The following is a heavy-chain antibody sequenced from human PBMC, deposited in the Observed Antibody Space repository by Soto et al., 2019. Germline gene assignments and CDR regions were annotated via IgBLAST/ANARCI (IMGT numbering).Heavy chain of an antibody. Sequence: SETLSLTCTVSGASISRYYRSWIRKSAGKGLEWIGRMYATGTTDYNPSLKSRVMVSVDTSKKQFSLKLGSVTAADTAVYDCVRDGTNTLRDWFGPWGQGISFTVSS. J-gene: IGHJ5*02. CDR1: GASISRYY. CDR3: VRDGTNTLRDWFGP. CDR2: MYATGTT. D-gene: IGHD1-1*01. V-gene: IGHV4-4*07.